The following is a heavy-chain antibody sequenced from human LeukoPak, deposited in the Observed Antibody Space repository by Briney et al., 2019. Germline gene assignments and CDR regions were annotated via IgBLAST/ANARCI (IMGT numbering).Heavy chain of an antibody. D-gene: IGHD3-10*01. Sequence: SETLSLTCTVSGGSIRSYYWNWIRQPPGKGLEWIGYIYYSGSTNYNPSLKSRVTISVDTSKNQLSLKLSSVTAADTAVYYCARGGFFLDYWGQGTLVTVSS. CDR3: ARGGFFLDY. J-gene: IGHJ4*02. CDR1: GGSIRSYY. V-gene: IGHV4-59*01. CDR2: IYYSGST.